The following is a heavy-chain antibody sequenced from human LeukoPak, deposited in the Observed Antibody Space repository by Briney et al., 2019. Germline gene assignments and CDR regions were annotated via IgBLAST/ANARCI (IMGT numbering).Heavy chain of an antibody. V-gene: IGHV4-4*07. CDR2: IYTSGST. J-gene: IGHJ6*02. D-gene: IGHD6-19*01. Sequence: SETLSLTCTVSGGSISSYYWSWIRQPAGKGLEWIGRIYTSGSTNYNPSLKSRVTMSVDTSKNQFSLKLSSVTAADTVVYYCARVYRVSVAGTDYYYGMDVWGQGTTVTVSS. CDR3: ARVYRVSVAGTDYYYGMDV. CDR1: GGSISSYY.